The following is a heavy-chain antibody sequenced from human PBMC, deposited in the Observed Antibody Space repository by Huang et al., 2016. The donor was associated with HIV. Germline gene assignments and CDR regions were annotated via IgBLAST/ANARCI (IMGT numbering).Heavy chain of an antibody. CDR3: TRLTMIGDGDY. D-gene: IGHD3-22*01. V-gene: IGHV3-73*01. J-gene: IGHJ4*02. Sequence: EVQLVESGGGLVQPGGSLKLSCAASGFTFSGSAMHWVRQASGKGVEWVGRIRSKANSDATAYAASVKGRFTISRDDSKNTAYLQMNSLKTEDTAVYYCTRLTMIGDGDYWGQGTLVTVSS. CDR1: GFTFSGSA. CDR2: IRSKANSDAT.